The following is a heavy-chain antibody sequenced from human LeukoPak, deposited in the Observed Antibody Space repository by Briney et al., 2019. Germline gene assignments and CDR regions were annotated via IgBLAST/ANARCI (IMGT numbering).Heavy chain of an antibody. CDR3: ARQGDTGYCSGGSCYSEPAVYRGMDV. D-gene: IGHD2-15*01. Sequence: GASLQISCQGSGSSFTSYWIGWVRQLPGKGLEWMGIIYPGDSDTRYSPSFQGQVTISADKSISTAYLQWSSLKASDTAMYYCARQGDTGYCSGGSCYSEPAVYRGMDVWGQGTTVTVSS. V-gene: IGHV5-51*01. CDR1: GSSFTSYW. CDR2: IYPGDSDT. J-gene: IGHJ6*02.